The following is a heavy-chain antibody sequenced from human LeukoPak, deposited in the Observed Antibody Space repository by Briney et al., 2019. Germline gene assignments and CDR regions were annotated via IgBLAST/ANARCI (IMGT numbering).Heavy chain of an antibody. J-gene: IGHJ4*02. V-gene: IGHV1-2*02. CDR2: IDPNSGGT. D-gene: IGHD6-19*01. CDR3: ARDKNGSSGWYSFFDY. CDR1: GYTFTGYY. Sequence: ASLKVSCKASGYTFTGYYMHWVRQAPGQGLEWMGWIDPNSGGTYFAQTFQGRVTMTRDTSISTAYMQLGRLRSDDTAVYYCARDKNGSSGWYSFFDYWGQGTLVTVSS.